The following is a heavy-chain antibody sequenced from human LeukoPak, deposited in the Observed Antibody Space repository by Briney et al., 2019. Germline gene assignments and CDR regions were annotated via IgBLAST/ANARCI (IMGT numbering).Heavy chain of an antibody. CDR1: GFTFSSYG. Sequence: GGSLRLSCAASGFTFSSYGMSWVRQAPGKGLEWVSAISGSGGSTYYADSVKGRFTISRDNSKNTLYLQMNSLRAEDTAVYYCAKDRGSGSYYHYWGQGTLVTVSS. CDR3: AKDRGSGSYYHY. V-gene: IGHV3-23*01. CDR2: ISGSGGST. J-gene: IGHJ4*02. D-gene: IGHD3-10*01.